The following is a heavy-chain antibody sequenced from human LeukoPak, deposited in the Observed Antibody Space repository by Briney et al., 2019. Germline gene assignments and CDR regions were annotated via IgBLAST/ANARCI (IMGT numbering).Heavy chain of an antibody. Sequence: PGGSLRLSCAASGVTLGTYVMSWVRQAPGKGLEFVASMSNSGGGTDYADSVKGRFTISRDNPKNTLSLQMNSLRAEDTAVYYCAKVRRELLEFDSWGQGTLVTVSS. D-gene: IGHD1-26*01. V-gene: IGHV3-23*01. CDR2: MSNSGGGT. CDR1: GVTLGTYV. J-gene: IGHJ4*02. CDR3: AKVRRELLEFDS.